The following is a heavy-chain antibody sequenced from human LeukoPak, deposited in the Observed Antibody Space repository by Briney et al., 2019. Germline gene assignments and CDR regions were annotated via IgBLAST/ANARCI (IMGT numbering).Heavy chain of an antibody. J-gene: IGHJ4*02. V-gene: IGHV4-34*01. CDR1: GGSFSGYY. CDR3: AQQWLVQDH. Sequence: SETLSLTCAVYGGSFSGYYWSWVRQPPGKGLEWIGEINHSGSTNYNPSLTSRVTISVDTSKNQFSMKLSSVTAAGTAVYYCAQQWLVQDHWGQGTLVTVSS. CDR2: INHSGST. D-gene: IGHD6-19*01.